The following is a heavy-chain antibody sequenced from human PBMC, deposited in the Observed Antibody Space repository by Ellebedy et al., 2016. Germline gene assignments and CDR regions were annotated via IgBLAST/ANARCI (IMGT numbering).Heavy chain of an antibody. CDR2: INHSGST. CDR3: ARDLRGTF. V-gene: IGHV4-34*01. CDR1: GGSISSYY. Sequence: SETLSLTCTVSGGSISSYYWSWIRQPPGKGLEWIGEINHSGSTNYNPSPNSRVTISVDTSKNQFSLKLSSVTAADTAVYYCARDLRGTFWGQGTLVTVSS. D-gene: IGHD1-26*01. J-gene: IGHJ4*02.